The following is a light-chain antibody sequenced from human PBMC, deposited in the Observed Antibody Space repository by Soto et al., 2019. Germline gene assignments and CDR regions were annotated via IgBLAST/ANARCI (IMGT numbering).Light chain of an antibody. CDR3: QQYSQWPLYT. J-gene: IGKJ2*01. Sequence: VMTQSPATLSVSPGERATLSCWASETVATNLAWYQQKPGQAPRLLISGASTRAAGVPARFSGSGSGTEFTLTISSLQSEDFALYYCQQYSQWPLYTFGQGTKVDI. V-gene: IGKV3-15*01. CDR2: GAS. CDR1: ETVATN.